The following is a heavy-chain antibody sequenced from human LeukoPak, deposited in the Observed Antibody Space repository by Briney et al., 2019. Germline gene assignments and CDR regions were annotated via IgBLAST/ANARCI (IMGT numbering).Heavy chain of an antibody. CDR1: GFTFSSYA. J-gene: IGHJ4*02. Sequence: GGSLRLSCAASGFTFSSYAMSSVRQAPGKGLEWVSLISADGGSTFSADSVKGRFSIYRDNSKNSLYLQLNSLRGEDTAMYYCAKESGKFDYWGQGTLVAVSS. CDR2: ISADGGST. CDR3: AKESGKFDY. V-gene: IGHV3-43*02.